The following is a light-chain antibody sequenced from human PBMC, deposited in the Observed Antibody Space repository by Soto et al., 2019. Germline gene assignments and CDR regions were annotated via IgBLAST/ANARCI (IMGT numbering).Light chain of an antibody. J-gene: IGLJ1*01. CDR2: EVS. Sequence: QSLLTEPACVSVSPGQSITISCTGTSSDVGGYNYVSWYQQHPGKAPKLMIYEVSNRPSGVSNRFSGSKSGNTASLTISGLQAEDEADYYCSSYTSSSTLYVFGTGTKVTVL. V-gene: IGLV2-14*01. CDR1: SSDVGGYNY. CDR3: SSYTSSSTLYV.